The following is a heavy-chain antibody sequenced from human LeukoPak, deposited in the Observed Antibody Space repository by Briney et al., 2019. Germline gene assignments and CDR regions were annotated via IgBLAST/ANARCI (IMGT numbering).Heavy chain of an antibody. CDR3: ARLQQQLVLLTPSWFDP. CDR1: GYTFSGYY. Sequence: WASVKVSCKASGYTFSGYYMHWVRQAPGQGLEWMGYINPNSGVTNYAQKLQGRVTMTTDTSTSTAYMELRSLRSDDTAVYYCARLQQQLVLLTPSWFDPWGQGTLVTVSS. J-gene: IGHJ5*02. CDR2: INPNSGVT. D-gene: IGHD6-13*01. V-gene: IGHV1-2*02.